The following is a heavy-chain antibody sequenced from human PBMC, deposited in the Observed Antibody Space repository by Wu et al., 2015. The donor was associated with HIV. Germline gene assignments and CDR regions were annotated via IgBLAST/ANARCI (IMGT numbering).Heavy chain of an antibody. D-gene: IGHD1-1*01. J-gene: IGHJ5*02. CDR2: IAAYNGDT. CDR1: GYTFTSYG. Sequence: QVQLVQSGVEVKKPGASVKVSCKASGYTFTSYGFSWVRQAPGQGLEWMGWIAAYNGDTKYAQKFQGRVTMTTETLMRTAYMELRSLRSDDTAVYYCARDRDGTSDNWFDPWGQGTLVIVSS. CDR3: ARDRDGTSDNWFDP. V-gene: IGHV1-18*04.